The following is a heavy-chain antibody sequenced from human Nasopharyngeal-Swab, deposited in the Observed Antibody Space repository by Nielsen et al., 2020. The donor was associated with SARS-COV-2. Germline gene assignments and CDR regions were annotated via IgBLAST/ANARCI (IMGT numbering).Heavy chain of an antibody. CDR1: GYTLTELS. V-gene: IGHV1-24*01. CDR3: ATGIWSGYYYGMDV. J-gene: IGHJ6*02. Sequence: ASVKVSCKVSGYTLTELSMHWVRQAPGKGLEWMGGFDPEDGETIYAQKFQGRVTMTEDTSTDTAYMALSSLRSEDTAVYYCATGIWSGYYYGMDVWGQGTTVTVSS. CDR2: FDPEDGET. D-gene: IGHD3-3*01.